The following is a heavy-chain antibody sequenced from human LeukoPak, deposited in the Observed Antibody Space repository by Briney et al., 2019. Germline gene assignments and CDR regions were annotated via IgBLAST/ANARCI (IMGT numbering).Heavy chain of an antibody. J-gene: IGHJ4*02. V-gene: IGHV1-18*01. Sequence: VSVKVSCKASGYTFTSYGISWVRQAPGQGLEWMGWISAYNGNTNYAQKLQGRVTMTTDTSTSTAYMELRSLRSDDTAVYYCARVRVWGSYRPRYFDYWGQGTLVTVSS. CDR1: GYTFTSYG. CDR2: ISAYNGNT. CDR3: ARVRVWGSYRPRYFDY. D-gene: IGHD3-16*02.